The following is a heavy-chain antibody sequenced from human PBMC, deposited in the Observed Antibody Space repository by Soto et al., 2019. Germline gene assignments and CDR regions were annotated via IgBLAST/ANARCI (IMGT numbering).Heavy chain of an antibody. V-gene: IGHV3-23*01. CDR2: IDLTGGN. Sequence: EVQLLESGGGLEQPGGSLRLSCGASGFTFTNYAMTWVRQAPGKGRAWVAAIDLTGGNFYATSVKGRFTVSRDNSKNTLYMQMSSLRVEDTALYYCAKDYCIGWPWYFDVWGRGTLVTISS. D-gene: IGHD6-19*01. J-gene: IGHJ2*01. CDR1: GFTFTNYA. CDR3: AKDYCIGWPWYFDV.